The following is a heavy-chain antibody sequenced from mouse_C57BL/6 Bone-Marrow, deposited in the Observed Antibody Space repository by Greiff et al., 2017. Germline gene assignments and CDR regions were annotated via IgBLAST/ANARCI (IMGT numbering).Heavy chain of an antibody. CDR1: GFSLTSYG. Sequence: QVQLQQSGPGLVQPSQSLSITCTVSGFSLTSYGVHWVRQSPGKGLEWLGVIWRGGSTDYNAAFMSRLSITKDNSKSQVFFKMNSLQADDTAIYYWATHYGGDYYAMDYWGQGTSVTVSS. V-gene: IGHV2-5*01. CDR2: IWRGGST. J-gene: IGHJ4*01. D-gene: IGHD1-2*01. CDR3: ATHYGGDYYAMDY.